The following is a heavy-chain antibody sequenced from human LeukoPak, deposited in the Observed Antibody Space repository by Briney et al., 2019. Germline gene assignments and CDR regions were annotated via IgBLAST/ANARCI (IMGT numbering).Heavy chain of an antibody. D-gene: IGHD5-24*01. V-gene: IGHV1-2*02. CDR3: ATKYRDGYNYFY. CDR2: INPNSGGT. Sequence: ASVKVSCKASGYTFTGYYMHWMRQAPGQGLEWMGWINPNSGGTNYAQKFQGRVTMTRDTSISTAYMELSRPRSDDTAVYYCATKYRDGYNYFYWGQGTLVTVSS. J-gene: IGHJ4*02. CDR1: GYTFTGYY.